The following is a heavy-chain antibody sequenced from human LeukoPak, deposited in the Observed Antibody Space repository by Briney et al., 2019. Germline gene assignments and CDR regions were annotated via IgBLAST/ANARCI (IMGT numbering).Heavy chain of an antibody. V-gene: IGHV3-23*01. Sequence: GGSLGLSCAAPGYTLSSYAMNLVRQAPGRGLELVSGFSGRGGTTYYADSVKGRFTISRDNSKNTLYLQMNSLRAEDTAVYYCANGNRCTSPNCLGYYYFYMDVWGKGTTVTVSS. J-gene: IGHJ6*03. D-gene: IGHD2-8*01. CDR1: GYTLSSYA. CDR3: ANGNRCTSPNCLGYYYFYMDV. CDR2: FSGRGGTT.